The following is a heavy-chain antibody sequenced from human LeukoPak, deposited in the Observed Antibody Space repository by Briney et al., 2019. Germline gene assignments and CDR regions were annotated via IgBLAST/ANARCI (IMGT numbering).Heavy chain of an antibody. CDR1: GFTFSNYG. Sequence: PGGSLTLSCAASGFTFSNYGMHWVRHTAGKGLEWVAFIRQDVSSKLYADSVKGRFTISRDSSKNEMYLQMDSLRDEDTALYYCAKGYLGLCTGGTCLHFDYWGQGTLVTVSS. D-gene: IGHD2-15*01. CDR3: AKGYLGLCTGGTCLHFDY. V-gene: IGHV3-30*02. CDR2: IRQDVSSK. J-gene: IGHJ4*02.